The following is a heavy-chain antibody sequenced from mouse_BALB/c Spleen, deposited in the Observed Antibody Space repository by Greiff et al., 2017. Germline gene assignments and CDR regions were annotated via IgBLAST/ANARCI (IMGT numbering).Heavy chain of an antibody. CDR2: ISYSGST. Sequence: VQLKESGPGLVKPSQSLSLTCTVTGYSITSDYAWNWIRQFPGNKLEWMGYISYSGSTSYNPSLKSRISITRDTSKNQFFLQLNSVTTEDTATYYCARGNYYGSSYYYYAMDYWGQGTSVTVSS. CDR3: ARGNYYGSSYYYYAMDY. V-gene: IGHV3-2*02. J-gene: IGHJ4*01. D-gene: IGHD1-1*01. CDR1: GYSITSDYA.